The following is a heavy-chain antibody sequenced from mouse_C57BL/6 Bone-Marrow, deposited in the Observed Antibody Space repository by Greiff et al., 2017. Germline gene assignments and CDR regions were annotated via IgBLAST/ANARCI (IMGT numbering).Heavy chain of an antibody. V-gene: IGHV1-72*01. D-gene: IGHD2-2*01. CDR2: IDPNSGGT. CDR3: AREGGYGYERGLAY. J-gene: IGHJ3*01. Sequence: QVQLQQPGAELVKPGASVKLSCKASGYTFTSYWMHWVKQRPGRGLEWIGRIDPNSGGTKYNEKFKSKATLTVDKPSSTAYMQVSSLTSEDSAVYYCAREGGYGYERGLAYWGQGTLVTVSA. CDR1: GYTFTSYW.